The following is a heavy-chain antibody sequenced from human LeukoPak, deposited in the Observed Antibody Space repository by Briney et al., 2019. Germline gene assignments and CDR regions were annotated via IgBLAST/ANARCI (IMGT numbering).Heavy chain of an antibody. D-gene: IGHD3-10*01. CDR2: INHSGST. V-gene: IGHV4-34*01. J-gene: IGHJ5*02. CDR3: ARVITMVRGVIGTNWFDP. CDR1: GGSFSGYY. Sequence: NPSETLSLTCAVYGGSFSGYYWSWIRQPPGKGLEWVGEINHSGSTNYNPSLKSRVTISVDTSKNQFSLELSSVTAADTAVYYCARVITMVRGVIGTNWFDPWGQGTLVTVSS.